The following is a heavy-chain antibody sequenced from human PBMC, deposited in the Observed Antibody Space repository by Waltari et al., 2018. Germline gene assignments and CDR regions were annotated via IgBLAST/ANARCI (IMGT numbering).Heavy chain of an antibody. V-gene: IGHV1-69*12. CDR3: AREYSSSPYFDY. J-gene: IGHJ4*02. D-gene: IGHD6-6*01. CDR2: IIPIFGTA. CDR1: GGTFSGSA. Sequence: QVQLVQSGAEVKKPGSSVKVSCRASGGTFSGSATSWVRTAPGQGLEWMGGIIPIFGTANYAQKFQGRVTITADESTSTAYMELSSLRSEDTAVYYCAREYSSSPYFDYWGQGTLVTVSS.